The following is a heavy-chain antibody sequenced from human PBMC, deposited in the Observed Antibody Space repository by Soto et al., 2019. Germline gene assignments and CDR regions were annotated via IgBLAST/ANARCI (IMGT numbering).Heavy chain of an antibody. CDR1: GDSVSSYSVV. Sequence: SQTLSLTCAISGDSVSSYSVVWNWIRQSPSGGLEWLGRTYYRSKWYSEYAISVQSRITVNADTSKNQVSLQLDSVTPDDTAVYYCARIKSGITIFGVVIPPLDYWGQGTLVTVSS. D-gene: IGHD3-3*01. V-gene: IGHV6-1*01. CDR2: TYYRSKWYS. CDR3: ARIKSGITIFGVVIPPLDY. J-gene: IGHJ4*02.